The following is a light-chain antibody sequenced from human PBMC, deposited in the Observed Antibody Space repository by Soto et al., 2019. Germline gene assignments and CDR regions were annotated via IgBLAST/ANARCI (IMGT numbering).Light chain of an antibody. Sequence: DFQMTQSPSSLSASVGDRVSITCRANQNIGSSLSWYQQKPGKAPNLLIYSASRLQSVGPSRFSGSGSGTDFTLTISSLQPEDFATYYCQQTYTAPFTFGPGTKVDVK. CDR3: QQTYTAPFT. CDR2: SAS. J-gene: IGKJ3*01. CDR1: QNIGSS. V-gene: IGKV1-39*01.